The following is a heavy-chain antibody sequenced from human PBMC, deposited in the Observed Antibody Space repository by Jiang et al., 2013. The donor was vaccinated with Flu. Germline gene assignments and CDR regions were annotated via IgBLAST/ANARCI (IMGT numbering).Heavy chain of an antibody. Sequence: VTISVDTSKNQFSLKLSSVTAADTAVYYCARDNIAAAGFDYWGQGTLVTVSS. J-gene: IGHJ4*02. V-gene: IGHV4-31*02. CDR3: ARDNIAAAGFDY. D-gene: IGHD6-13*01.